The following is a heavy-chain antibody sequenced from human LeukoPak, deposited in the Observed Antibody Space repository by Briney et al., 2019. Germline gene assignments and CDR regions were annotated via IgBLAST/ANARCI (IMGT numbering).Heavy chain of an antibody. CDR1: GFTVSSNY. J-gene: IGHJ4*02. CDR3: ATGEGYSYGLLDY. D-gene: IGHD5-18*01. Sequence: PGGSLRLSCAASGFTVSSNYMSWVRQAPGKGLGWVSVIYSGGSTYYADSVKGRFTISRDNSKNTLYLQMSSLRAEDTAVYYCATGEGYSYGLLDYWGQGTLVTVSS. V-gene: IGHV3-66*01. CDR2: IYSGGST.